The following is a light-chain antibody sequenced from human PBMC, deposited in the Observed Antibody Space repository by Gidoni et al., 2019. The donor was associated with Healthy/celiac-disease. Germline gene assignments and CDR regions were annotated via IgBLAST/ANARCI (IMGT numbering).Light chain of an antibody. CDR1: SSNIGAGYD. V-gene: IGLV1-40*01. CDR2: ANS. CDR3: QSYDSSLSGSV. J-gene: IGLJ3*02. Sequence: QSVLTQPPSVSGAPGQRVTIYCTGSSSNIGAGYDVHWYQQLPGTAPKLLSYANSNRPSGVPDRFSGSKSGTSASRAITGLQAEDEADYYCQSYDSSLSGSVCGGGTKLTVL.